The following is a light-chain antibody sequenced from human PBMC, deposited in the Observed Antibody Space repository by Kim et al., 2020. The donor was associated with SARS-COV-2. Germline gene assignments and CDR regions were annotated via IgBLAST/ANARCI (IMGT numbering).Light chain of an antibody. J-gene: IGLJ2*01. V-gene: IGLV3-21*04. CDR2: YDS. CDR1: NIGSKS. Sequence: SYELTQPPSVSVAPGKTARITCGGNNIGSKSVHWYQQKPGQAPVLVIYYDSDRPSGIPERFSGSNSGNTANLTISRVEAGDEADYYCQVWDSSSDHPRVFGGGTQLTVL. CDR3: QVWDSSSDHPRV.